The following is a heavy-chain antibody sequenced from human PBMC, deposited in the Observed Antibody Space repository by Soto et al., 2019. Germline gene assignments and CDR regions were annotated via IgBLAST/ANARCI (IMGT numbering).Heavy chain of an antibody. J-gene: IGHJ4*02. Sequence: PGGSLRLSGVAFGFIFIIYGMHGARQAPGKGLEWVAFVSHEGNINYYADSVKGRFTISRDNSKNTLYLQASSLRAEDTAVYYCAKGGGYPRWGQGTLVTVSS. CDR1: GFIFIIYG. V-gene: IGHV3-30*18. CDR3: AKGGGYPR. CDR2: VSHEGNIN. D-gene: IGHD3-16*02.